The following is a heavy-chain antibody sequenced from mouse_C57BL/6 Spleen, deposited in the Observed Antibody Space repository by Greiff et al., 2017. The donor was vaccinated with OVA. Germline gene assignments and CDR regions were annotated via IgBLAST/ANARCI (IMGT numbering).Heavy chain of an antibody. D-gene: IGHD3-3*01. Sequence: EVQLVESGGDLVKPGGSLKLSCAASGFTFSSYGMSWVRQTPDKRLEWVATISSGGSYTYYPDSVKGRFTISRDNAKNTLYLQMSSLKSEDTAMYYCARHGAGKYYFDYWGQGTTLTVSS. V-gene: IGHV5-6*01. CDR3: ARHGAGKYYFDY. J-gene: IGHJ2*01. CDR2: ISSGGSYT. CDR1: GFTFSSYG.